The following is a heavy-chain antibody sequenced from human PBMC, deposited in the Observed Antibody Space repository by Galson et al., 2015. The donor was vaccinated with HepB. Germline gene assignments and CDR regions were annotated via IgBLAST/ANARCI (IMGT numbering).Heavy chain of an antibody. Sequence: SLRLSCAASGFTVTTNYMSWVRQAPGKGLEWVSVIYSGGTTYYADSVKGRFSISRDNSKNTLYLQMNCLRVDDTAVYFCARDVLVTGGRFDPWGQGALVIVSS. D-gene: IGHD2-8*02. V-gene: IGHV3-53*01. CDR3: ARDVLVTGGRFDP. J-gene: IGHJ5*02. CDR1: GFTVTTNY. CDR2: IYSGGTT.